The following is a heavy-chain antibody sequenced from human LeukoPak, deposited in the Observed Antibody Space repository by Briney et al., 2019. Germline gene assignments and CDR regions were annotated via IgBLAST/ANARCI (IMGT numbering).Heavy chain of an antibody. CDR1: GFTFSSYA. D-gene: IGHD3-3*01. J-gene: IGHJ4*02. V-gene: IGHV3-30*04. CDR3: ARHFYDFWSGYLTPQPLDY. CDR2: ISYDGSNK. Sequence: QPGGSLRLSCAASGFTFSSYAMHWVRQAPGKGLEWVAVISYDGSNKYYADSVKGRFTISRDNSKNTLYLQMNSLRAEDTAVYYCARHFYDFWSGYLTPQPLDYWGQGTLVTVSS.